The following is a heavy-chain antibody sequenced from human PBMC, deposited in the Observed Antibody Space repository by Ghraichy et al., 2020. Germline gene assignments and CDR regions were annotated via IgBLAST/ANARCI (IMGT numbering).Heavy chain of an antibody. J-gene: IGHJ6*02. CDR2: SSSSSSSI. Sequence: GESLNISCAASGFTFSSYSMNWVRQAPGKGLEWVSSSSSSSSSIYYADSLKGRFTISRDNAKNSLYLQMNSLRAEDTAVFYCARNLYGITASYYYYGMDVGGQVSTIAV. CDR3: ARNLYGITASYYYYGMDV. V-gene: IGHV3-21*01. CDR1: GFTFSSYS. D-gene: IGHD1-20*01.